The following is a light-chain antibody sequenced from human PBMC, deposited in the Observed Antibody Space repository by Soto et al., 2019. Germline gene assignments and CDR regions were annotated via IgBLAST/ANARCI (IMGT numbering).Light chain of an antibody. J-gene: IGLJ1*01. CDR2: EVS. V-gene: IGLV2-8*01. Sequence: QSALTQPPSASGSLGQSVTISCTGTSSDIGLYDYVSWYQQHPGRAPKLIIFEVSKRPLGVPDRFSGTKSGNTASLIVSGLQPDDEAEYHCTSYTGDDFTFVFGSGTKVTVL. CDR3: TSYTGDDFTFV. CDR1: SSDIGLYDY.